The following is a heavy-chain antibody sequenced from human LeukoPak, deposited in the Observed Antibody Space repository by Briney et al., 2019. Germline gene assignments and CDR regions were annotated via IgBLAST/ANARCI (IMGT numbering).Heavy chain of an antibody. Sequence: GGSLRLSCAASGFTFSSYGMSWVRQAPGKGLEWVSAITGNGANTFYADSVKGRFTISRDNSKNTMYLQMNSLRAEDTAVYYCARDRVEMATITLYYFDYWGQGTLVTVSS. V-gene: IGHV3-23*01. D-gene: IGHD5-24*01. J-gene: IGHJ4*02. CDR1: GFTFSSYG. CDR2: ITGNGANT. CDR3: ARDRVEMATITLYYFDY.